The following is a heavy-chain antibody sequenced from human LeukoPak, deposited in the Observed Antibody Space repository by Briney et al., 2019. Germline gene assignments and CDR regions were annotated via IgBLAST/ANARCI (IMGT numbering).Heavy chain of an antibody. CDR1: GASISSSSYS. CDR3: ARGVLGYCSGGSCYSGYYFDY. V-gene: IGHV4-39*07. CDR2: IYYSGST. J-gene: IGHJ4*02. D-gene: IGHD2-15*01. Sequence: SETLSLTCTVSGASISSSSYSWGWIRQPPGKGLEWIGSIYYSGSTYYNPSLKSRVTISVDTSKNQFSLKLSSVTAADTAVYYCARGVLGYCSGGSCYSGYYFDYWGQGTLVTVSS.